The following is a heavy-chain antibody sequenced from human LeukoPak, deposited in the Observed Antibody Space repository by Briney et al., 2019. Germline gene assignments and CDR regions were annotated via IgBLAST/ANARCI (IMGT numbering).Heavy chain of an antibody. CDR2: INSDGGST. CDR3: ARRREWGASDAFAF. J-gene: IGHJ3*01. CDR1: GFTFSSFW. D-gene: IGHD1-26*01. Sequence: PGGSLRLSCAASGFTFSSFWMYWVRQAPGKGLVWVSRINSDGGSTTYADSVKGRFTISRDNAKNTVYLQMNSLRAEDTAVYYCARRREWGASDAFAFWGQGTMVTVSS. V-gene: IGHV3-74*01.